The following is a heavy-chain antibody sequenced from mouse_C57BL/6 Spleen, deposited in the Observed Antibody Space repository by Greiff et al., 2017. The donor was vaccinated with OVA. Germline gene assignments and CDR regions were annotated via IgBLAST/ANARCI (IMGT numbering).Heavy chain of an antibody. CDR3: ARRALLHYYAMDY. J-gene: IGHJ4*01. Sequence: DVKLVESGPELVKPGASVKMSCKASGYTFTDYNMHWVKQSHGKSLEWIGYINPNNGGTSYNQKFKGKATLTVNKSSSTAYMELRSLTSEDSAVYYCARRALLHYYAMDYWGQGTSVTVSS. CDR2: INPNNGGT. V-gene: IGHV1-22*01. D-gene: IGHD3-1*01. CDR1: GYTFTDYN.